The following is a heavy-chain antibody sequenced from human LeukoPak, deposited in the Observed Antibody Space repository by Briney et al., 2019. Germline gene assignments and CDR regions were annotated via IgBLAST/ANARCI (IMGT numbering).Heavy chain of an antibody. D-gene: IGHD3-10*01. CDR1: GFTFSSYG. V-gene: IGHV3-30*02. CDR2: IRYDGSNK. Sequence: GGSLRLSCAASGFTFSSYGMHWVRQAPGKGLEWVAFIRYDGSNKYYADSVKGRFTISRDNSKNTLYLQMDSLKTEDTALYYCARRGTWSGSIALDYWGQGALVTVSS. J-gene: IGHJ4*02. CDR3: ARRGTWSGSIALDY.